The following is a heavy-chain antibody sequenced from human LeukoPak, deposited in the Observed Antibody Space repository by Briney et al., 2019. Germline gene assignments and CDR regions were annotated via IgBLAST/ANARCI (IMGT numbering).Heavy chain of an antibody. J-gene: IGHJ4*02. Sequence: SGGSLRLSCAASGFIFSTYWMSWVRQAPGKGLEWVANIKQDGSEKNYVDSVKGRFTISRDDAKNSLYLQMNSLRAEDTAVYYCARKGGTPDYWGQGTLVTVSS. CDR3: ARKGGTPDY. CDR2: IKQDGSEK. V-gene: IGHV3-7*01. CDR1: GFIFSTYW. D-gene: IGHD2-15*01.